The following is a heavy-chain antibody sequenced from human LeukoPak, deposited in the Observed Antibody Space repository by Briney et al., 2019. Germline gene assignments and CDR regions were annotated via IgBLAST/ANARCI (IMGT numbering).Heavy chain of an antibody. D-gene: IGHD3-22*01. CDR2: INPNSGGT. V-gene: IGHV1-2*02. CDR1: GYTFTGYY. CDR3: ARGYYYDSSGSAFDI. Sequence: GASVKVSCKASGYTFTGYYMHWVRQAPGQGPEWMGWINPNSGGTNYAQKFQGRVTMTRDTSISTAYMELSRLRSDDTAVYYCARGYYYDSSGSAFDIWGQGTMVTVSS. J-gene: IGHJ3*02.